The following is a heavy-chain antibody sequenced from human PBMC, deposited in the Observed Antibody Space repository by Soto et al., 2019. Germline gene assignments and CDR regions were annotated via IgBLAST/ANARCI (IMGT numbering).Heavy chain of an antibody. CDR1: GGSISSSSYY. D-gene: IGHD5-18*01. CDR3: ARDVELWLFDP. Sequence: PSETLSLTCTVSGGSISSSSYYWGWIRQPPGKGLEWIGSIYYSGSTYYNPSLKSRVTISVDTSKNQFSLKLSSVTAADTAVYYCARDVELWLFDPWGQGTLVTVSS. J-gene: IGHJ5*02. CDR2: IYYSGST. V-gene: IGHV4-39*07.